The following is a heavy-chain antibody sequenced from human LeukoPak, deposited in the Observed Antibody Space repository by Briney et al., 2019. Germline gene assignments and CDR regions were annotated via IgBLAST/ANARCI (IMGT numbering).Heavy chain of an antibody. V-gene: IGHV1-18*01. CDR2: ISTYNGNT. CDR3: ARGTYFDY. J-gene: IGHJ4*02. CDR1: GGTFSSYA. Sequence: ASVKVSCKASGGTFSSYAISWVRQAPGQGLEWMGWISTYNGNTNYAQNLQGRVTMTTDTSTSTAYMDLRSLRSDDTAVYYCARGTYFDYWGQGTLVTVSS.